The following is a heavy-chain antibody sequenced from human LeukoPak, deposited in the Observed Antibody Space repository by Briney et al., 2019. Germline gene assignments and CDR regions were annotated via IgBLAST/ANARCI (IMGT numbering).Heavy chain of an antibody. CDR1: GFTFSNYA. J-gene: IGHJ4*02. V-gene: IGHV3-48*04. Sequence: GGSLRLSCAASGFTFSNYAIHWVRQAPGKGLEWVSYISSGGSAIFYADSVKGRFTDSRDNAKNSLYLQMNSLRAEDTAVYYCARGRESFDYWGQGILVTVSS. CDR3: ARGRESFDY. CDR2: ISSGGSAI.